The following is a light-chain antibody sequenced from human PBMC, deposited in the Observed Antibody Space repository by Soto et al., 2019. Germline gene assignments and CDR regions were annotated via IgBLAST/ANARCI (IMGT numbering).Light chain of an antibody. J-gene: IGLJ2*01. CDR2: RNN. CDR1: SSNIGSNY. Sequence: QSVLTQPPSASGTPGQRVTISCSGSSSNIGSNYVYWYQQLPGTAPKLLIYRNNQRPSGVPHRFSGSKSGTSASLAISGLRSEDEADYYCAAWDVSLSGVVFGGGTKLTVL. CDR3: AAWDVSLSGVV. V-gene: IGLV1-47*01.